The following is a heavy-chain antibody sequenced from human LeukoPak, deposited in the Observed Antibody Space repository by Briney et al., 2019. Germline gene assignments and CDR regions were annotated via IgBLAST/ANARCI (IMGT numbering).Heavy chain of an antibody. J-gene: IGHJ5*02. CDR3: ARRRHMYSSSSSWFDP. Sequence: SETLSLTCTVSGGSISSYYWSWIRQPPGKGLEWIGYIYYSGSTNYNPSLKSRVTISVDTSKNQFSLKLSSETAADTAVYYCARRRHMYSSSSSWFDPWGQGTLVTVSS. D-gene: IGHD6-6*01. CDR1: GGSISSYY. V-gene: IGHV4-59*01. CDR2: IYYSGST.